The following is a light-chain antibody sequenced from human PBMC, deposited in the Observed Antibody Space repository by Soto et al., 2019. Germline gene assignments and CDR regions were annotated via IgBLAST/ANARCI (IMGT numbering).Light chain of an antibody. CDR2: DVS. CDR3: CSYAGSYPWV. CDR1: SSDVGDYNY. Sequence: QSVLTQPRSVSGSPGQSVTISCTGTSSDVGDYNYVSWYEQRPGKAPKVMMYDVSRRPSGVPDRFSGSKSGNTASLTISGLQAGDEADYYCCSYAGSYPWVFGGGTKLAVL. J-gene: IGLJ3*02. V-gene: IGLV2-11*01.